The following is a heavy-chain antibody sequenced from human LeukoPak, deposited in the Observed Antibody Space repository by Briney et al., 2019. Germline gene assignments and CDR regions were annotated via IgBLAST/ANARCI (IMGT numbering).Heavy chain of an antibody. CDR3: ARVKIRIQLWVGKSFYYGMDV. CDR2: IYYSGST. D-gene: IGHD5-18*01. Sequence: SETLSLTCTVSGGSISSYYWSWIRQPPGKGLEWIGYIYYSGSTNYNPSLKSRVTISVDTSKNQFSLKLSSVTAADTAVYYCARVKIRIQLWVGKSFYYGMDVWGQGTTVTVSS. J-gene: IGHJ6*02. CDR1: GGSISSYY. V-gene: IGHV4-59*01.